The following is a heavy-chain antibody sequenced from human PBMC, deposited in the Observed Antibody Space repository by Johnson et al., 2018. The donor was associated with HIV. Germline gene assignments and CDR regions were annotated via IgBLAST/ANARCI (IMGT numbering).Heavy chain of an antibody. CDR3: TTGLYWNDAFDI. Sequence: VQLVESGGGLVKPGGSLRLSCAASGFTFSDAWMNWVRQAPGKGLEWVGRVKSNTDGGPTEYAAPANGTITISRDGSKNTLYLQMNSLKTEDTAVYYCTTGLYWNDAFDIWGQGTMVTVSS. CDR1: GFTFSDAW. V-gene: IGHV3-15*01. J-gene: IGHJ3*02. D-gene: IGHD1-1*01. CDR2: VKSNTDGGPT.